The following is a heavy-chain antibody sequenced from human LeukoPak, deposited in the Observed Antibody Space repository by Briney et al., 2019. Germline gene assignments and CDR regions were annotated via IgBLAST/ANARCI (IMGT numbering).Heavy chain of an antibody. CDR2: IYPGDSDT. Sequence: GESLKISCKGSGYSFTSYWIGWVRQLPWKGLEWMGIIYPGDSDTRYSPSFQGQVTISADKSISTAYLQWSSLKASDTAMYYCARARYSGQWLYYFDYWGQGTLVTVSS. V-gene: IGHV5-51*01. CDR3: ARARYSGQWLYYFDY. D-gene: IGHD6-19*01. J-gene: IGHJ4*02. CDR1: GYSFTSYW.